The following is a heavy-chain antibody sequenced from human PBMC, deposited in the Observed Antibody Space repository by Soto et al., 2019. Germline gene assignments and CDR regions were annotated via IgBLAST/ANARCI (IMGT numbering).Heavy chain of an antibody. CDR2: FYYSGSN. Sequence: SETLSLTCTVSGGSISSYYWSWMRQPPGKGLEWIGYFYYSGSNNYNPSLKSRVTISGDTSKNQFFLKLSSVTAADTAVYYCARGLNTAAALDYWGQGTLVTVSS. CDR3: ARGLNTAAALDY. D-gene: IGHD6-13*01. CDR1: GGSISSYY. V-gene: IGHV4-59*12. J-gene: IGHJ4*02.